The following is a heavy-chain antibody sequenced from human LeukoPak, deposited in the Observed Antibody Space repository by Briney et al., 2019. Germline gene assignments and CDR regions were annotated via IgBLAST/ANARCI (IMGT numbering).Heavy chain of an antibody. Sequence: PGGSLRLSCAVSGITLSNYGMSWVRQAPGKGLEWVAGISGSGGGTKYADSVKGRFTISRDNAKNTLYLQMNSLRAEDTAVYFCAKRGVVIRVILVAFHKEAYYFDSWGQGALVTVSS. V-gene: IGHV3-23*01. D-gene: IGHD3-22*01. J-gene: IGHJ4*02. CDR3: AKRGVVIRVILVAFHKEAYYFDS. CDR2: ISGSGGGT. CDR1: GITLSNYG.